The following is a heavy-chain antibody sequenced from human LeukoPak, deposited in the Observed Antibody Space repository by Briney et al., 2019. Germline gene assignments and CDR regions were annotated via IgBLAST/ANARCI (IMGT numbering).Heavy chain of an antibody. CDR3: ARNGDMTSGDHDAFDI. D-gene: IGHD7-27*01. CDR1: GYSFTSYW. V-gene: IGHV5-51*01. CDR2: IYPGDSDT. J-gene: IGHJ3*02. Sequence: GESLKISCKGSGYSFTSYWIGWVRQMPGKGLEWMGIIYPGDSDTRYSPSFQGQVTISADKSISTAYLQWSSLKASDTAMYYCARNGDMTSGDHDAFDIWGQGTMVTVSS.